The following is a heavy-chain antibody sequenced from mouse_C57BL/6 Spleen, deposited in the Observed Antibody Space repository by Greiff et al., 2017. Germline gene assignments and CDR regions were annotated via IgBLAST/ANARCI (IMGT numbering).Heavy chain of an antibody. CDR3: TTLSTMVTTAWFAY. V-gene: IGHV6-6*01. CDR2: IRNKANNHAT. Sequence: EVMLVESGGGLVQPGGSMKLSCAASGFTFSDAWMDWVRQSPEKGLEWVAEIRNKANNHATYYAESVKGRFTISRDDSKSSVYLQMNSLSAEDTGIYYCTTLSTMVTTAWFAYWGQGTLGTVSA. CDR1: GFTFSDAW. J-gene: IGHJ3*01. D-gene: IGHD2-2*01.